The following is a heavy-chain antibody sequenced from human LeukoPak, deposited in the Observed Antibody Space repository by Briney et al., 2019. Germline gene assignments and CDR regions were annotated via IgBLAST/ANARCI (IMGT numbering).Heavy chain of an antibody. J-gene: IGHJ6*03. CDR1: GGTFNSYA. CDR2: IMPLFGTA. CDR3: ASGSLGDGYGVGDYYQYMDV. Sequence: SVKVSCKASGGTFNSYAISWVRQAPGQGLEWMGGIMPLFGTANYGQEFQGRVTFTTDESASTAYMEVSSLRSEDTAVYYCASGSLGDGYGVGDYYQYMDVWGKGTTVTVSS. V-gene: IGHV1-69*05. D-gene: IGHD5-24*01.